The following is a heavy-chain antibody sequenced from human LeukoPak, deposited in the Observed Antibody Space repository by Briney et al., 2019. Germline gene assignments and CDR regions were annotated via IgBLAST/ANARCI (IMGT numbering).Heavy chain of an antibody. D-gene: IGHD6-19*01. Sequence: GGSLRLSCAASGFTFSSYAMSWVRQAPGKGLEWVSAISGSGGNTYYADSVKGRFTISRDNSKNTLSLQMNSLGAEDTAIYYCAKNPLLYSNGRGLYFQDWGQGTLVTVSS. V-gene: IGHV3-23*01. CDR3: AKNPLLYSNGRGLYFQD. CDR1: GFTFSSYA. CDR2: ISGSGGNT. J-gene: IGHJ1*01.